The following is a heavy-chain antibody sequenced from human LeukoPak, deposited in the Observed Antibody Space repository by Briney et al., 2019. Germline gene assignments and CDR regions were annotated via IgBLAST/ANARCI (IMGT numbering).Heavy chain of an antibody. CDR1: GFTFSHFW. V-gene: IGHV3-74*01. CDR3: ARDIGDSGYDYGY. CDR2: ITSDGSIT. Sequence: GRSLRLSCAASGFTFSHFWMHWVRQAPGKGLVWVSRITSDGSITTYADSVKGRFTISRDNAKNTVYLQMNSLRAEDTAVYYCARDIGDSGYDYGYWGQGTLVTVSS. D-gene: IGHD5-12*01. J-gene: IGHJ4*02.